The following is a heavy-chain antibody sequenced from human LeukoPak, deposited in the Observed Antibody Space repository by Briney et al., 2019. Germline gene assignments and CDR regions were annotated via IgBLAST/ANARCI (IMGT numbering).Heavy chain of an antibody. Sequence: SETLSLTCTVSGGSISSYYWSWIRQPPGKGLEWIGYIYYSGSTNYNPSLKSRVTISVDTSKNQFSLKLSSVTAADTAVYYCARLRKNYYDSSGYSYYYYYYMDVWGKGTTVTISS. CDR1: GGSISSYY. J-gene: IGHJ6*03. CDR2: IYYSGST. D-gene: IGHD3-22*01. CDR3: ARLRKNYYDSSGYSYYYYYYMDV. V-gene: IGHV4-59*12.